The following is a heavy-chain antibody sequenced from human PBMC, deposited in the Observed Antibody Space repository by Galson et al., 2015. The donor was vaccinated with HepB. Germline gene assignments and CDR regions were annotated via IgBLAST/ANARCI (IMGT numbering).Heavy chain of an antibody. CDR3: AKDMSLGSVLVVYARGFDY. J-gene: IGHJ4*02. Sequence: SLRLSCAAHGFTYSSHAMSWVRQAPGKGLEWVSAISGSGGSTYYADSVKSRFTISRDNSKNTLYLQMNSLRAEDTAVHYCAKDMSLGSVLVVYARGFDYWGQGTLVTVSS. V-gene: IGHV3-23*01. D-gene: IGHD2-8*02. CDR2: ISGSGGST. CDR1: GFTYSSHA.